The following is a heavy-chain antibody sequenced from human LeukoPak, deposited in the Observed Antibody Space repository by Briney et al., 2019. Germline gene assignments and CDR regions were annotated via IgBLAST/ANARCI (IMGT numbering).Heavy chain of an antibody. Sequence: PGGSLRLSCAASGFTFSSYAIYWVRQTPGKGLEWVAVISFDGSIKYYADSVKGRFATSRDNSKNTLYLQMSSLRREDTAVYYCVRSQGYCSSTSCFGNYYYGMDVWGQGTTVTVYS. CDR2: ISFDGSIK. V-gene: IGHV3-30*09. CDR3: VRSQGYCSSTSCFGNYYYGMDV. D-gene: IGHD2-2*01. J-gene: IGHJ6*02. CDR1: GFTFSSYA.